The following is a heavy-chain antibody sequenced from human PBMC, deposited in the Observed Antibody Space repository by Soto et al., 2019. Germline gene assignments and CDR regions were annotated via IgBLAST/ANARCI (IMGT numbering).Heavy chain of an antibody. CDR3: ARHGSAWDY. CDR2: INAGNGNT. CDR1: GGSFSSCD. V-gene: IGHV1-3*01. D-gene: IGHD6-19*01. Sequence: ASVKVSCKASGGSFSSCDFSWVRQAPGQGLEWMGWINAGNGNTKYSQKFQGRVTITRDTSASTAYMELSSLRSEDTAVYYCARHGSAWDYWGQGTLVTVS. J-gene: IGHJ4*02.